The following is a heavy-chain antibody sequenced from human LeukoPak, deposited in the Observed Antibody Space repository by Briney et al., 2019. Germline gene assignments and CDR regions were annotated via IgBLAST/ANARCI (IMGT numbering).Heavy chain of an antibody. Sequence: GGSLRLSCVASTFTFSNFGIHWVRQAPGKGLEWVAFIRYDGSNKYYADSVRGRFSISRDSSKNTLYLQMNSLRAEDTAVYYCAKEYSSGWHDAFDIWGQGTMVTVSS. CDR3: AKEYSSGWHDAFDI. CDR1: TFTFSNFG. CDR2: IRYDGSNK. J-gene: IGHJ3*02. V-gene: IGHV3-30*02. D-gene: IGHD6-19*01.